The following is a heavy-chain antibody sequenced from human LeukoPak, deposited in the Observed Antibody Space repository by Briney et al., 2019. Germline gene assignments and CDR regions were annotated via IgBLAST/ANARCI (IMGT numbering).Heavy chain of an antibody. J-gene: IGHJ4*02. V-gene: IGHV4-61*02. D-gene: IGHD1-14*01. CDR1: GGSISSGSYY. CDR3: ARTGMFPDRNFDY. CDR2: IYTSGST. Sequence: SQTLSLTCTVSGGSISSGSYYWSWIRQPAGKGLEWIGRIYTSGSTNYDPSLKSRVTMSVDTSKNQFSLKLSSVTAADTAVYYCARTGMFPDRNFDYWGQGTLVTVSS.